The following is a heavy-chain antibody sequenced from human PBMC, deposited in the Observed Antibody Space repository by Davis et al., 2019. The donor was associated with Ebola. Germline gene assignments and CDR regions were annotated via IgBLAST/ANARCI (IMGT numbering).Heavy chain of an antibody. CDR2: INRDGTTT. J-gene: IGHJ5*02. V-gene: IGHV3-74*01. CDR1: GFTFSNSW. CDR3: MSLSGGS. Sequence: PGGSLRLSCAASGFTFSNSWMSWVRQGPGEGLVWVSHINRDGTTTNYADSVKGRFTISRDNAKNTLYLQMNSLRAEDTAVYYCMSLSGGSWGQGTPVTVSS. D-gene: IGHD3-16*01.